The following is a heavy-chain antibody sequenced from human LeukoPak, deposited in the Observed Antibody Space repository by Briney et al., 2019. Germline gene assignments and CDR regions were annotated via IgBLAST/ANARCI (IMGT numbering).Heavy chain of an antibody. CDR1: GDSISNYY. V-gene: IGHV4-59*12. D-gene: IGHD3-22*01. CDR2: VYYSGST. CDR3: ARYDSSGYYPFDY. Sequence: SETLSLTCTVSGDSISNYYWNWIRQPPGKGLEWIGYVYYSGSTNYNPSLKSRVTISVDTSKNQFSLKLSSVTAADTAVYYCARYDSSGYYPFDYWGQGTLVTVSS. J-gene: IGHJ4*02.